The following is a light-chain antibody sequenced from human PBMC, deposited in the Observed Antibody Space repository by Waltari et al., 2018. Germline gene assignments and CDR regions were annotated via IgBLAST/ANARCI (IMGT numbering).Light chain of an antibody. V-gene: IGLV1-47*01. J-gene: IGLJ2*01. CDR1: TSNIGTNY. CDR3: AGWDDNLSVV. CDR2: RIN. Sequence: QSVLTQPPAASGTPGQRVTISCAGSTSNIGTNYVNWYQKFPGAAPKLLIYRINPRPPGGPYRFSGSKSGTSVSLVISGLRSEDEADYFCAGWDDNLSVVFGGGTKLTVL.